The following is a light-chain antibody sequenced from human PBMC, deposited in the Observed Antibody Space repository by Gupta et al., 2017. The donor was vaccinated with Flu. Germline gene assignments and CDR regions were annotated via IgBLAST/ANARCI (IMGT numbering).Light chain of an antibody. CDR1: ESISTY. J-gene: IGKJ3*01. Sequence: DIQMTQSPSSLTASVGDRVTITCRATESISTYLNWYQHKPGKGPKLLIYAASRSQSPVPSRFSGSRTGLAFTLSIIRPQPAAFATYYSRHVYSPPITFGSGTKLDVK. V-gene: IGKV1-39*01. CDR2: AAS. CDR3: RHVYSPPIT.